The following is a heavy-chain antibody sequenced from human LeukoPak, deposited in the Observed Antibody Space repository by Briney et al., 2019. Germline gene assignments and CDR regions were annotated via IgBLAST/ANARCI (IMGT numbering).Heavy chain of an antibody. D-gene: IGHD2-2*01. CDR3: ARVWVPAAMFYPDY. V-gene: IGHV3-74*01. Sequence: GGSLRLSCAPSGFTFSSYWMHWVRQAPGKGLVWVSRINSDGSSTSYADSVKGRFTISRDNAKNTLYLQMNSLRAEDTAVYYCARVWVPAAMFYPDYWGQGTLVTVSS. CDR2: INSDGSST. J-gene: IGHJ4*02. CDR1: GFTFSSYW.